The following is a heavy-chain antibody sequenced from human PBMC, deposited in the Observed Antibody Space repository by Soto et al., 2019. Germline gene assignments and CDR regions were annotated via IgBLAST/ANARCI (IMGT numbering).Heavy chain of an antibody. CDR2: MYNTGST. Sequence: QVQLQESGPGLVKPSETLSLTCTVSGGTISRYYWSWIRQPPGKGLEWIGYMYNTGSTVYNPSFTSRVTSSVDTSKKQFYLKLNSVTAADTAVYCCARDLWGYCGTDCYPLDVWGQGTTVTVSS. D-gene: IGHD2-21*02. V-gene: IGHV4-59*01. CDR3: ARDLWGYCGTDCYPLDV. CDR1: GGTISRYY. J-gene: IGHJ6*02.